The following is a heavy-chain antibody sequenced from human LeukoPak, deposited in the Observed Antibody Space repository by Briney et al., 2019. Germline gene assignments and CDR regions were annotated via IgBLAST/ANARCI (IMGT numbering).Heavy chain of an antibody. CDR2: ISGSGRST. V-gene: IGHV3-23*01. J-gene: IGHJ4*02. Sequence: PGGTLRLSCAASGFTFSTYGMSWVRQAPGKGLEWVSGISGSGRSTYYADSVKGRFTISRDNSKNTLFLQMNSLRAEDTAVYYCAKTYYDSSLGGAFFDYWGQGTLVTVSS. CDR3: AKTYYDSSLGGAFFDY. D-gene: IGHD3-22*01. CDR1: GFTFSTYG.